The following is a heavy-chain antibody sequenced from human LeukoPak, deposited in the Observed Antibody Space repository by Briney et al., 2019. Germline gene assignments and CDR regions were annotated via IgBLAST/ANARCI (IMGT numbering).Heavy chain of an antibody. CDR2: IKQDGSEK. CDR1: GFTFSSNW. D-gene: IGHD6-13*01. CDR3: ACSRTFEY. V-gene: IGHV3-7*03. Sequence: GGSLRVSCAASGFTFSSNWMTCVRQAPGKGLEWVANIKQDGSEKYYVDSVKGRFTISRDNAKNSLYLQMNSLRAEDTAVYYCACSRTFEYWGQGTLVTASS. J-gene: IGHJ4*02.